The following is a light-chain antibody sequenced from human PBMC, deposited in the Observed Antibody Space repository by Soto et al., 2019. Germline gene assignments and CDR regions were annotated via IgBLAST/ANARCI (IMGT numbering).Light chain of an antibody. CDR2: AAS. V-gene: IGKV1-39*01. CDR1: QSISSY. CDR3: QQSYRTPRT. Sequence: IQMNQSPSSLYASVGDRVTITCRASQSISSYLNWYQQKPGEATKLLIYAASSLQSGVPSSFSGSGAGTDFTRIIISLQPEDFATYYFQQSYRTPRTVGQGTKLEIK. J-gene: IGKJ2*01.